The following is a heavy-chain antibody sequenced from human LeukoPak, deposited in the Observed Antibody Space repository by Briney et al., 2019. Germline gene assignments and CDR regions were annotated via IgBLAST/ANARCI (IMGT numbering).Heavy chain of an antibody. CDR1: GGTFSSYA. CDR3: ARRYCSSTSCYKEINWFDP. J-gene: IGHJ5*02. Sequence: ASVKVSCKASGGTFSSYAISWVRQAPGQGLEWMGRIIPILGIANYAQKFQGRVTITADKSTSTAYMELSSLRSEDTAVYYCARRYCSSTSCYKEINWFDPWGQGTLVTVSS. CDR2: IIPILGIA. V-gene: IGHV1-69*04. D-gene: IGHD2-2*02.